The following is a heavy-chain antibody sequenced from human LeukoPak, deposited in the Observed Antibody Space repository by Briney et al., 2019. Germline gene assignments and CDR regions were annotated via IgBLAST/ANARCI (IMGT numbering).Heavy chain of an antibody. Sequence: ASVKVSCKASGYTFTSYDINWVRQATGQGLEWMGWMNPQSGDTDYAQKFQGRVTMTRSPSITTAYMELTSLTYEDTAVYYFPRVPGRGDKFDPWGQGTLVTVSS. J-gene: IGHJ5*02. V-gene: IGHV1-8*01. CDR3: PRVPGRGDKFDP. CDR2: MNPQSGDT. D-gene: IGHD3-10*01. CDR1: GYTFTSYD.